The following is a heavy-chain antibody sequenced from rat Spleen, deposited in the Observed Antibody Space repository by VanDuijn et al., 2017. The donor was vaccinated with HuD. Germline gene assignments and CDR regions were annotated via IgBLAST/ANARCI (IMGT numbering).Heavy chain of an antibody. CDR1: GFTFINYY. CDR3: ARLYSSYVGPLYNWFAY. CDR2: ISTGGGNT. J-gene: IGHJ3*01. Sequence: EVQLVESDGGLVQPGRSLKLSCAASGFTFINYYMAWVRQAPTKGLEWVASISTGGGNTYYRDSVKGRFTISRDNAKSTLYLQMDSLRSEDTATYYCARLYSSYVGPLYNWFAYWGQGTLVTVSS. D-gene: IGHD1-2*01. V-gene: IGHV5-25*01.